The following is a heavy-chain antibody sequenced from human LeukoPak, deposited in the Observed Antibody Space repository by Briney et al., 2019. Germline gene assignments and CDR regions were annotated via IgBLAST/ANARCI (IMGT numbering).Heavy chain of an antibody. CDR1: GFTFSRYG. J-gene: IGHJ4*02. V-gene: IGHV3-30*02. D-gene: IGHD5-18*01. Sequence: GGSLRLSCAASGFTFSRYGLHWVRQAPGKGLEWVAFIRDDGSTRYYADSVKGRFTVSRDNSKNTLYLQMDSLRTEDTAVYYCARDSRYGSFDYWGQGTLVTVSS. CDR2: IRDDGSTR. CDR3: ARDSRYGSFDY.